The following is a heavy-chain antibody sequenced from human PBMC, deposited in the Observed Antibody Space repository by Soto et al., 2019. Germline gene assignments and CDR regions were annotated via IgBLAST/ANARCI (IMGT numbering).Heavy chain of an antibody. D-gene: IGHD6-19*01. Sequence: GGSLRLSCEASGLTFSSYGMHWVRQAPGKGLEFVAIIPYDGSYKYYADSVKGRFTISRENSKNTLYLQMDSLRAEDTAVYYCAKGGRQWLVTSDFNYSGQGALVTVSS. V-gene: IGHV3-30*18. CDR3: AKGGRQWLVTSDFNY. CDR2: IPYDGSYK. J-gene: IGHJ4*02. CDR1: GLTFSSYG.